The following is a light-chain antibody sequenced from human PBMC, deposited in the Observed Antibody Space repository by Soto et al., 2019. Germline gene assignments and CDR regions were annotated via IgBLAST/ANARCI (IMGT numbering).Light chain of an antibody. CDR1: QVITND. Sequence: IQMTQSPSSLSASVGDRLSITCRASQVITNDLGWYQQKPGKAPKRLIYAASTLQSGVPSRFSGSGSGTEFTLTISSLQPEDVATYYCLQLNTYPWTFGQGTQGGYQ. CDR3: LQLNTYPWT. J-gene: IGKJ1*01. V-gene: IGKV1-17*01. CDR2: AAS.